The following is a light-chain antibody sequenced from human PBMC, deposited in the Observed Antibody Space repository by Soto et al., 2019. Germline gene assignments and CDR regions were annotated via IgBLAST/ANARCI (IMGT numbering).Light chain of an antibody. CDR2: EVI. Sequence: QSALTQSPSASGIRGQSVTISCSGTGSDVGAYNYLSWYQHHPGKAPKLIIYEVIKRPSGVPDRFSGSKSGTTASLTVSGLQTEDEAVYYCGSFVGGTTLIFGGGTSSPS. CDR1: GSDVGAYNY. V-gene: IGLV2-8*01. CDR3: GSFVGGTTLI. J-gene: IGLJ2*01.